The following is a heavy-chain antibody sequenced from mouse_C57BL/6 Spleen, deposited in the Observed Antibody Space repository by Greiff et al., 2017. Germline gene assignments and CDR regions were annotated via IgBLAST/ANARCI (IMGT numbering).Heavy chain of an antibody. CDR1: GFTFSDYG. J-gene: IGHJ4*01. V-gene: IGHV5-17*01. Sequence: EVMLVESGGGLVKPGGSLKLSCAASGFTFSDYGMHWVRQAPEKGLEWVAYISSGSSTIYYAGTVKGRFTISRDNAKNTLFLQMTSLRSEDTAMYYCARGALGYAMDYWGQGTSVTVSS. CDR3: ARGALGYAMDY. D-gene: IGHD4-1*01. CDR2: ISSGSSTI.